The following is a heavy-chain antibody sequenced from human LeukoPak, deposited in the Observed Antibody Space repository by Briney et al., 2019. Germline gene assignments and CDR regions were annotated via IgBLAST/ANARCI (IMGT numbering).Heavy chain of an antibody. CDR1: GGSISNYY. J-gene: IGHJ4*02. V-gene: IGHV4-59*01. CDR2: IYYSGST. CDR3: ARDAKYYYGSRTYFFFEY. D-gene: IGHD3-10*01. Sequence: SETLSLTCTVSGGSISNYYWSWIRQSPVKGLEWIGFIYYSGSTNYNPSLKSRVTISVDTSKNQFSLKLSSVTAADTAVYYCARDAKYYYGSRTYFFFEYWGQGTLLTVSS.